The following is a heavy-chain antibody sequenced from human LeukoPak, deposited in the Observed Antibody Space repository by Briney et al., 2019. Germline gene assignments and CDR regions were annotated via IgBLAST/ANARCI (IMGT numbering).Heavy chain of an antibody. CDR1: GFTPSSYG. D-gene: IGHD1-26*01. Sequence: PGGSLGLSCAASGFTPSSYGMHWVRQAPGKGLEWVAVIWYDGSNKYYAESVKGRFTISRDNSKNTLYLQMNSLRVEDTAVYYCAREGSPYSGSFYDYWGQGTLVTVSS. V-gene: IGHV3-33*01. CDR2: IWYDGSNK. CDR3: AREGSPYSGSFYDY. J-gene: IGHJ4*02.